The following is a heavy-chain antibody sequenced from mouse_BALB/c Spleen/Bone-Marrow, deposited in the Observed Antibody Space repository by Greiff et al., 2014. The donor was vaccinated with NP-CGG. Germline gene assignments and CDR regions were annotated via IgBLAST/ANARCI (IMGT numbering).Heavy chain of an antibody. CDR2: VNPYNDGT. CDR3: ARTMIYFYAMDY. V-gene: IGHV1-14*01. J-gene: IGHJ4*01. D-gene: IGHD2-4*01. Sequence: EVQLQQSGPELVKPGASVRVSCKASGYTFTNFVIYWVKQRPGQGLEWIGYVNPYNDGTKYNEKFKGKATLTSDKSSTTAYMELSSLTSEDSAVYYCARTMIYFYAMDYWGQGPSVTVSS. CDR1: GYTFTNFV.